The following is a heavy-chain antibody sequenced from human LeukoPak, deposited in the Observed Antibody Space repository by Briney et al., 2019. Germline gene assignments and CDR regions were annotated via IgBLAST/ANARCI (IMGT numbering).Heavy chain of an antibody. CDR3: ARDDDFQGYSYGYSRASFDY. J-gene: IGHJ4*02. Sequence: GGSLRLSCAASGFTFSSYWMSWVRQAPGKGLEWVANIKQDGSEKYYVDSVKGRFTISRDNAKNSLYLQMNSLRAEDTAVYYCARDDDFQGYSYGYSRASFDYWGQGTLVTVSS. CDR2: IKQDGSEK. D-gene: IGHD5-18*01. CDR1: GFTFSSYW. V-gene: IGHV3-7*01.